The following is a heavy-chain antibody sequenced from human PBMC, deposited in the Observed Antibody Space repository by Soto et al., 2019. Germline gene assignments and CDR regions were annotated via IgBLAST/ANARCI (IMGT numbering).Heavy chain of an antibody. Sequence: GGSMRLACAASGFTFSSYSMNWVRQAPGEGLEWVSSISSSSRYIYYAGSVKGRVNISRENAKNSLYLQMNSLRAEDTAVYYCARCRSYGMDVWGQGTTVTVSS. CDR3: ARCRSYGMDV. D-gene: IGHD2-15*01. V-gene: IGHV3-21*01. CDR2: ISSSSRYI. J-gene: IGHJ6*02. CDR1: GFTFSSYS.